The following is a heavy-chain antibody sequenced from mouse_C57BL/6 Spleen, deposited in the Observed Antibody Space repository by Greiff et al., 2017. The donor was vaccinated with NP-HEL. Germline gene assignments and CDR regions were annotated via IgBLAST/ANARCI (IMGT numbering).Heavy chain of an antibody. CDR2: IYPGDGDT. J-gene: IGHJ2*01. CDR1: GYAFSSSW. CDR3: ARSGYGYDGFDD. Sequence: QVQLQQSGPELVKPGASVKISCKASGYAFSSSWMNWVKQRPGKGLEWIGRIYPGDGDTNYNGKFKGKATLTADKSSSTAYMQLSSLTSEDSAVYFCARSGYGYDGFDDWGQGTTLTVSS. V-gene: IGHV1-82*01. D-gene: IGHD2-2*01.